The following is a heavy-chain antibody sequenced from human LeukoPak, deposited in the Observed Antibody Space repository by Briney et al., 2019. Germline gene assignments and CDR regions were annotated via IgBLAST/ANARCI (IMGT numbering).Heavy chain of an antibody. CDR2: IYYSGST. D-gene: IGHD6-13*01. CDR1: GGSISGYY. Sequence: PSETLSLTCTVSGGSISGYYWSWIRQPPGKGLEWIGYIYYSGSTDYDPSLKSRVTMSVDTSKNQFSLKLSSVTAADTAVYFCARGRVSSSSWSSTYYYYFYMDVWGKGTTVTVSS. J-gene: IGHJ6*03. CDR3: ARGRVSSSSWSSTYYYYFYMDV. V-gene: IGHV4-59*01.